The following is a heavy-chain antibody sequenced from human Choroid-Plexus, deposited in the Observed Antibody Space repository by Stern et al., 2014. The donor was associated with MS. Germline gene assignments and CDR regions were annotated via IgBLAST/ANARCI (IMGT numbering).Heavy chain of an antibody. Sequence: QLQLQESGPGLVKPSQTLSLTCTVSGDSISSGGFYWSCLRPHPGQGLDWIGNLNYSGRTYYKPSLKSLVTISVDTSKNTFSLKLTSVTAADTAVYDGARATLGGLDWYFDLWGRGTLVTASS. CDR3: ARATLGGLDWYFDL. D-gene: IGHD3-16*01. J-gene: IGHJ2*01. CDR2: LNYSGRT. V-gene: IGHV4-31*01. CDR1: GDSISSGGFY.